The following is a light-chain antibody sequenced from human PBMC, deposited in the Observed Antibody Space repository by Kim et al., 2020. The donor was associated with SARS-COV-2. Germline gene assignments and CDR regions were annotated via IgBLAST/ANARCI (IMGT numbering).Light chain of an antibody. CDR1: SSNIGNNY. CDR2: RKN. J-gene: IGLJ2*01. V-gene: IGLV1-47*01. CDR3: ASWDDSLSGPV. Sequence: GHRVTISCSGGSSNIGNNYLSWYRQVPGTAPKLLIYRKNQRPSGVPARFSGSKSGTSASLAISGLQSEDEAHYYCASWDDSLSGPVFGGGTQLTVL.